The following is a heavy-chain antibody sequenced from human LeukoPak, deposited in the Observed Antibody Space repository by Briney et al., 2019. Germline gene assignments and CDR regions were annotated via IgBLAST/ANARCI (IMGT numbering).Heavy chain of an antibody. CDR1: GGSFSGYY. V-gene: IGHV4-34*01. Sequence: SETLSLTCAVYGGSFSGYYWSWIRQPPGKGLEWIGEINHSGSTNYNPSLKSRVTISVDTSKNQFSLKLSSVTAAGTAVYYCARGSLSAAGKVFDYWGQGTLVTVSS. J-gene: IGHJ4*02. CDR3: ARGSLSAAGKVFDY. D-gene: IGHD6-13*01. CDR2: INHSGST.